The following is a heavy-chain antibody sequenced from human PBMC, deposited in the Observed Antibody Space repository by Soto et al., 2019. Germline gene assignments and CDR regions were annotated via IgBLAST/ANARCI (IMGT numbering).Heavy chain of an antibody. Sequence: SETLSLTCTVSGGSVSSYYWSWIRQPPGKGLEWIGYIYYSGSTNYNPSLKSRVTISVDTSKNQFSLKLSSVTAADTAVYYCARDRPQYGSGSYHAFDIWGQGTMVTVSS. V-gene: IGHV4-59*02. D-gene: IGHD3-10*01. J-gene: IGHJ3*02. CDR2: IYYSGST. CDR3: ARDRPQYGSGSYHAFDI. CDR1: GGSVSSYY.